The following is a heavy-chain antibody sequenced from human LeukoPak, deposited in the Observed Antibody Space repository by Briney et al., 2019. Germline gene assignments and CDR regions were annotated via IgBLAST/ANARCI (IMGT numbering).Heavy chain of an antibody. D-gene: IGHD6-13*01. J-gene: IGHJ4*02. CDR2: IYGGGST. CDR3: AARGFGSSWYDFDY. V-gene: IGHV3-66*01. Sequence: GGSLRLSCAASGFTVSSNYMSWVRQAPGKGLEWVSVIYGGGSTYYADSVKGRFTISRDNSKNTLYLQMNSLRAEDTAVYYCAARGFGSSWYDFDYWGQGTLVTVSS. CDR1: GFTVSSNY.